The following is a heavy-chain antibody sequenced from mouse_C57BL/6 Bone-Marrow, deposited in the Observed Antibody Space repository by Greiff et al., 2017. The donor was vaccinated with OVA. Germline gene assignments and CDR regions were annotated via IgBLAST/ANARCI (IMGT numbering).Heavy chain of an antibody. Sequence: QVQLQQSGAELVRPGTSVKMSCKASGYTFTNYWIGWAKQRPGHGLEWIGDIYPGGGYTNYNEQFKGKATLTADKSSSTAYMQFSSLTSEDSAIYYCARSGYDGYPAWFAYWGQGTLVTVSA. V-gene: IGHV1-63*01. J-gene: IGHJ3*01. CDR3: ARSGYDGYPAWFAY. CDR2: IYPGGGYT. CDR1: GYTFTNYW. D-gene: IGHD2-3*01.